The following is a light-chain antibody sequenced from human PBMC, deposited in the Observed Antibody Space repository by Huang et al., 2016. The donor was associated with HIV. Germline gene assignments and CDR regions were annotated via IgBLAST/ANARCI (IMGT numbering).Light chain of an antibody. Sequence: EIVLTQSPGTLSVSPGESATLSCRASQSVSGAYVAWYQQRPGQAPRLLINGASSRATGIPDRLSGSGSGTDFTLTISRLESEDFAVYYCQQYGSSPTFGQGTKVDIK. CDR1: QSVSGAY. CDR3: QQYGSSPT. CDR2: GAS. V-gene: IGKV3-20*01. J-gene: IGKJ1*01.